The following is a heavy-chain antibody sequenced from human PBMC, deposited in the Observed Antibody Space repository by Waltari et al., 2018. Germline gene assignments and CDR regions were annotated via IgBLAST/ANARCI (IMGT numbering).Heavy chain of an antibody. Sequence: QVQLVQSGAEVKKPGSSVKVSCKASGGTFSSYAISWVRQAPGQGLEWMGRIIPTFGTANYAQKFQGIVTLTADKSTSTAYMELSSLRSEDTAVYYWARGMQPPVNYYYDGMDVWGQGTTVTVSS. CDR3: ARGMQPPVNYYYDGMDV. CDR1: GGTFSSYA. J-gene: IGHJ6*02. D-gene: IGHD6-13*01. CDR2: IIPTFGTA. V-gene: IGHV1-69*08.